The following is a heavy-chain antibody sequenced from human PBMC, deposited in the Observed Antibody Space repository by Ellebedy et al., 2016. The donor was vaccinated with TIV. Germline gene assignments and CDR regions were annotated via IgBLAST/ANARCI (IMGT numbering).Heavy chain of an antibody. CDR3: TKRADNWGFFDY. J-gene: IGHJ4*01. CDR1: GFTFSSYS. D-gene: IGHD1-1*01. Sequence: PGGSLRLSCAASGFTFSSYSMNWVRQAPGKGLEWVSAVSERDGRTFYADSVKGRFSISRDNFDNTLFLHMHSLTAGDTAVYYCTKRADNWGFFDYWGHGTLVTVSS. V-gene: IGHV3-23*01. CDR2: VSERDGRT.